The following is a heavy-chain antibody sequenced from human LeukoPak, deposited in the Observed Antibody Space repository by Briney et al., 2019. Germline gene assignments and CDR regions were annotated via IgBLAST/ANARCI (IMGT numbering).Heavy chain of an antibody. V-gene: IGHV5-51*01. Sequence: GESLKISCKGSGYSFTSYWIGWVRQMPGKGLEWMGIIYPGDSDTRYSPSFQGQVTISADKSISTAYLQWSSLKASDTAMYYCASGIGGWLSSSSIYDAFDIWGQGTMVTVSS. CDR3: ASGIGGWLSSSSIYDAFDI. CDR2: IYPGDSDT. D-gene: IGHD6-13*01. CDR1: GYSFTSYW. J-gene: IGHJ3*02.